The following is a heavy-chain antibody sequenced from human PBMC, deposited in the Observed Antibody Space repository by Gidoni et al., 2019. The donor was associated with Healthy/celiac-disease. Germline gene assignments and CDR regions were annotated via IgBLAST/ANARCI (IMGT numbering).Heavy chain of an antibody. CDR2: ISKAGTT. D-gene: IGHD2-15*01. CDR1: GGSISSGDYY. V-gene: IGHV4-30-4*01. J-gene: IGHJ5*02. Sequence: QVQLQESGPGLVETSQTLSLTCTVSGGSISSGDYYWNWIRQAPGRGLEWIGYISKAGTTYYNPSLKSRVTMFLDTSKNQFSLNLISVTAADTAVYFCARQLWAGSNNYFDPWGQGTLVTVSS. CDR3: ARQLWAGSNNYFDP.